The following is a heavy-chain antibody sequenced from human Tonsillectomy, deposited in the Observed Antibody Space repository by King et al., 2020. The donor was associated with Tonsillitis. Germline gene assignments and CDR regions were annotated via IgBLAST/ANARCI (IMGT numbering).Heavy chain of an antibody. J-gene: IGHJ4*02. V-gene: IGHV4-39*01. CDR3: ARQGSYYGDS. CDR1: AGSISSTTYY. CDR2: FYYSGNT. Sequence: LQLQESGPGLVKPSETLSLTCTVSAGSISSTTYYWGWIRQPPGKGLEWIGSFYYSGNTYSNPSLRSRVTISVDTSKNQFSLKRGSVTAADTAVYYCARQGSYYGDSGGRGTLAT.